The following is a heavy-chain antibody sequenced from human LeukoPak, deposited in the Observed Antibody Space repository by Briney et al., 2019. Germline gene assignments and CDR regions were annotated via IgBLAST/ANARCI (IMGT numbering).Heavy chain of an antibody. Sequence: GGSLRLSCSAPGLSFSSNWMGWVRQAPGKGLEWVAHIKRDGSQKYYLDSVKGRFTISRDNAKNSLYLQMNSLRVEDTAVYYCARLGLEVGGPNWFDPWGQGTLVTVSS. CDR3: ARLGLEVGGPNWFDP. CDR1: GLSFSSNW. V-gene: IGHV3-7*01. J-gene: IGHJ5*02. D-gene: IGHD1-1*01. CDR2: IKRDGSQK.